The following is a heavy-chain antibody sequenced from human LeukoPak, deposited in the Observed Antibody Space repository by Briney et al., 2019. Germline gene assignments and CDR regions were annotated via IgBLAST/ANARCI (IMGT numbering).Heavy chain of an antibody. CDR1: GGSISSTCYY. D-gene: IGHD1-26*01. V-gene: IGHV4-39*01. Sequence: SETLSLTCTVFGGSISSTCYYWEWIRQPPGKGLEWIGSISHSGTTYYSLSLKSRVTISVDTSKNQLSLKLNSVTAADTAVYFCARRSCHPVGATDYWGRGTLVTVSA. J-gene: IGHJ4*02. CDR2: ISHSGTT. CDR3: ARRSCHPVGATDY.